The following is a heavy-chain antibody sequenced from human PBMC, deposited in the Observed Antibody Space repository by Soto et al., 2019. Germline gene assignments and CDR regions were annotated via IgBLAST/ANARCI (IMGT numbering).Heavy chain of an antibody. V-gene: IGHV4-59*01. D-gene: IGHD2-21*02. CDR1: GGSISRYY. CDR3: ARDLWGYCGTDCYPLDV. J-gene: IGHJ6*02. CDR2: LYNAGST. Sequence: QVRLQESGPGLVKPSETLSLTCTVSGGSISRYYLSWIRQPPGKGLEWIGYLYNAGSTIYTPSLKSRDSTSVDRSQTPCSLNLKYVTAADTAVYYCARDLWGYCGTDCYPLDVWGQGTTVTVSS.